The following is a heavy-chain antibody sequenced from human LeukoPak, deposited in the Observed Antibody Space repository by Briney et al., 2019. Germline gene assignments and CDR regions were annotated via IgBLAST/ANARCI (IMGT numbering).Heavy chain of an antibody. D-gene: IGHD5-12*01. CDR3: ARGADYPAFGY. CDR2: ISYDGSNK. Sequence: GGSLRLSCAASGFTFRSYAMHWVRQAPGKGLEWVAVISYDGSNKYYADSVKGRFTISRDNSKNTLYLQMNSLRAEDTAVYYCARGADYPAFGYWGQGTLVTVSS. V-gene: IGHV3-30*04. J-gene: IGHJ4*02. CDR1: GFTFRSYA.